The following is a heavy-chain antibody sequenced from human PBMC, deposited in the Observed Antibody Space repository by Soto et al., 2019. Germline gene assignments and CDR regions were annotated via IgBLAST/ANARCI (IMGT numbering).Heavy chain of an antibody. CDR1: GDSIRRYY. CDR2: MYHSGST. J-gene: IGHJ4*02. D-gene: IGHD2-2*01. CDR3: ARHGGGIASWFDN. V-gene: IGHV4-59*08. Sequence: QVQLQESGPGLVKPSETLSLTCTVSGDSIRRYYWSWIRQPPGKGLEWIGHMYHSGSTNYNPSLRSRVTILVDTSKNQFYLNLNSVTAADTAVYYCARHGGGIASWFDNWGQGTLVTVSS.